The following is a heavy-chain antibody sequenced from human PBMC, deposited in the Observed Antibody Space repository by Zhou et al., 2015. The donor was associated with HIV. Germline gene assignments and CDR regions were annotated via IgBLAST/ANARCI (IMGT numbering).Heavy chain of an antibody. D-gene: IGHD3-3*01. J-gene: IGHJ4*02. CDR1: GYTFTSYY. CDR2: INPSGGST. V-gene: IGHV1-46*01. CDR3: ARARYYNFWSGYYTDY. Sequence: QVQLVQSGAEVKKPGASVKVSCKASGYTFTSYYMHWVRQAPGQGLEWMGIINPSGGSTSYAQKFQGRVTMTGDTSTSTVYMELSSLRSEDTAVYYCARARYYNFWSGYYTDYWGQGTLVTVSS.